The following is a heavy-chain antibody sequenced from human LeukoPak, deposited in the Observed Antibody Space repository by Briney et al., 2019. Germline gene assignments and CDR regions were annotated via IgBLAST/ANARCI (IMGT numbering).Heavy chain of an antibody. CDR1: GGSVSSGSYY. CDR2: IYYSGST. CDR3: ARGTIGSYTY. V-gene: IGHV4-61*01. D-gene: IGHD3-10*01. Sequence: PSETLSLTCTVSGGSVSSGSYYWSWIRQPPGKGLEWIGYIYYSGSTNYNPSLKSRVTISVDTSKNQFSLKLSSVTAADTAVYYCARGTIGSYTYWGQGTLVTVSS. J-gene: IGHJ4*02.